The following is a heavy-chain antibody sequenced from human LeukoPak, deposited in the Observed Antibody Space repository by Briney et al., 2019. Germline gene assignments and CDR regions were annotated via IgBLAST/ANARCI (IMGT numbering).Heavy chain of an antibody. J-gene: IGHJ2*01. CDR3: AKVPAYCGGDCLWYFDL. Sequence: PGGSLRLSCAASGFTFSSYSMNWVRQAPGKGLEWVSAISGSGGSTYYADSVKGRFTISRDNSKNTLYLQMNSLRAEDTAVYYCAKVPAYCGGDCLWYFDLWGRGTLVTVSS. V-gene: IGHV3-23*01. CDR2: ISGSGGST. D-gene: IGHD2-21*02. CDR1: GFTFSSYS.